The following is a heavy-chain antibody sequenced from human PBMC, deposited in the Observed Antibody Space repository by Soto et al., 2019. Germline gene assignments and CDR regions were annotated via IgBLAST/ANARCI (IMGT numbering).Heavy chain of an antibody. V-gene: IGHV1-2*04. D-gene: IGHD5-12*01. CDR3: ARDRSVAGYDYFDF. J-gene: IGHJ4*02. CDR2: INPNSGGT. CDR1: GYTFTGYY. Sequence: GASVKVSCKASGYTFTGYYMHWVRQAPGQGLEWMGWINPNSGGTNYAQKFQGWVTMTRDTSISTAYMELSRLRSDDTAVYYCARDRSVAGYDYFDFWSQGTLVTVSS.